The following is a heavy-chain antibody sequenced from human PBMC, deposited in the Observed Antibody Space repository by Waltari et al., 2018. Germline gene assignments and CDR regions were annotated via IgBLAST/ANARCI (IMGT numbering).Heavy chain of an antibody. J-gene: IGHJ6*03. D-gene: IGHD2-21*01. CDR1: GGSFSGYY. CDR3: AKDWAVVVIATPRLEDLSMDV. V-gene: IGHV4-34*01. Sequence: QVQLQQWGAGLLKPSETLSLTCAVYGGSFSGYYWSWIRQPPGKGLEWIGEINHSGSTNYNPSLKSRVTISVDTSKNQFSLKLSSVTAADTAVYYCAKDWAVVVIATPRLEDLSMDVWGKGTTVTVSS. CDR2: INHSGST.